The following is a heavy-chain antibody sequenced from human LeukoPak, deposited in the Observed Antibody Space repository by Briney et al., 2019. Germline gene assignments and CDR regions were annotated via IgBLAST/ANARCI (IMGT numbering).Heavy chain of an antibody. CDR3: ARGTIYYDSSGYLIDY. CDR2: IRYDGSNK. J-gene: IGHJ4*02. CDR1: GFTFSSYW. D-gene: IGHD3-22*01. V-gene: IGHV3-30*02. Sequence: GGSLRLSCAASGFTFSSYWMSWVRQAPGKGLEWVAFIRYDGSNKYYADSVKGRFTISRDNSKNTLYLQMNSLRAEDTAVYYCARGTIYYDSSGYLIDYWGQGTLVTVSS.